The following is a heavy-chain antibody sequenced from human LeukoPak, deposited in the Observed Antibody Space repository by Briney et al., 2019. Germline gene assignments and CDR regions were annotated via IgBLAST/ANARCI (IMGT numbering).Heavy chain of an antibody. CDR1: GYTFTGYY. D-gene: IGHD3-10*01. CDR3: ARGFAMVRGEHPDY. CDR2: INPNSGGT. V-gene: IGHV1-2*02. Sequence: ASVKVSCKASGYTFTGYYMHWVRQAPGQGLEWMGWINPNSGGTNYAQKFQGRVTMTRDTSISTAYMELSRLRSDDTAVYYCARGFAMVRGEHPDYWGQGTLVTVSS. J-gene: IGHJ4*02.